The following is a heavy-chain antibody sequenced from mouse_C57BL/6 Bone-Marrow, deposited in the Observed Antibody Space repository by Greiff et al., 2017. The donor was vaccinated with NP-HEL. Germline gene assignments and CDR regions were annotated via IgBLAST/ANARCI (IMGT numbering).Heavy chain of an antibody. J-gene: IGHJ4*01. Sequence: EVQLQQSGPVLVKPGASVKMSCKASGYTFTDYYMNWVKQSHGKSLEWIGVINPYNGGTSYNQKFKGKATLTVDKSSSTAYMELNSLTSEDSAVYYCAVRRGYYYAMDYWGQGTSVTVSS. CDR2: INPYNGGT. D-gene: IGHD2-14*01. CDR3: AVRRGYYYAMDY. CDR1: GYTFTDYY. V-gene: IGHV1-19*01.